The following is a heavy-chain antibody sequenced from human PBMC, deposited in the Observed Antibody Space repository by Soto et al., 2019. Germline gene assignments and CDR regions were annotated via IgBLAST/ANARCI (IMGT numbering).Heavy chain of an antibody. V-gene: IGHV4-31*03. D-gene: IGHD2-2*01. CDR2: IYYSGST. CDR1: GGSISSGGYY. Sequence: QVQLQESGPGLVKPSQTLSLTCTVSGGSISSGGYYWSWIRQHPGKGLEWIGYIYYSGSTYYNPSLKSXXTXSXXTSKNQFSLKLSSVTAADTAVYYCARDTSSTSIDYWGQGTLVTVSS. J-gene: IGHJ4*02. CDR3: ARDTSSTSIDY.